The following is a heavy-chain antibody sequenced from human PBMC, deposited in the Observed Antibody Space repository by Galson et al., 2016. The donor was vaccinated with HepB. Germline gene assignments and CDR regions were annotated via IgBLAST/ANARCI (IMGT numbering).Heavy chain of an antibody. J-gene: IGHJ4*02. CDR2: VYKRGTT. CDR1: GGTVGSGNYY. D-gene: IGHD3-10*01. Sequence: LSLTCSVSGGTVGSGNYYWTWIRQPPGKGLDWIGYVYKRGTTVYNPSLKSRVTISVDTSKNLVSLNLTTITAEDSAVYFCAREGAMIRRVLTPLDYWGRGILVSDSS. V-gene: IGHV4-61*01. CDR3: AREGAMIRRVLTPLDY.